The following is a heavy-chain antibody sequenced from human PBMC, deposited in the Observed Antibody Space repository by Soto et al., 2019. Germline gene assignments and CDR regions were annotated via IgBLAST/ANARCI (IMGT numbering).Heavy chain of an antibody. J-gene: IGHJ4*02. D-gene: IGHD5-12*01. CDR1: GCTFSNDA. V-gene: IGHV1-69*06. CDR2: IIPLFDSA. Sequence: SVPVSCQTSGCTFSNDASSWVWQAPGQGLEWMGGIIPLFDSASYAQRSHDRVTITADKFKSTAYMELRSLTSEDTAVYYCAASTIQPGVSGYFHLDFWGQGTLVTVSS. CDR3: AASTIQPGVSGYFHLDF.